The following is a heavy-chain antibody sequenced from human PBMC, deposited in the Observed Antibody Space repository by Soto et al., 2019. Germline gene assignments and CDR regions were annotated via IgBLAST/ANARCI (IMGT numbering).Heavy chain of an antibody. CDR1: GGSITSDDYV. CDR3: ARVRSGDDKYYVDY. CDR2: VYHTGNS. V-gene: IGHV4-30-4*01. Sequence: QVQLQESGPGLVKPSQTLSLTCTVSGGSITSDDYVWSWIRQPPGKGLEWIGLVYHTGNSYYNTALTSRLSISSDRSKNQFALSLSSVTDADTAVYDCARVRSGDDKYYVDYWGQGILVTVSS. J-gene: IGHJ4*02. D-gene: IGHD5-12*01.